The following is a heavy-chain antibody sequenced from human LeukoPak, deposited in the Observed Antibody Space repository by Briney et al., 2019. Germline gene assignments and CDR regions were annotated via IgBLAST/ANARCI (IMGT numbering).Heavy chain of an antibody. Sequence: GGSLRLSCAASGFTFSSYAMHWVRQAPGKGLEWVAVISYDGSNKYYADSVKGRFTISRDNSKNTLYLQMNSLRAEDTAVCYCARDVAAAKFGMDVWGQGTTVTVSS. D-gene: IGHD6-13*01. CDR2: ISYDGSNK. V-gene: IGHV3-30*04. CDR1: GFTFSSYA. J-gene: IGHJ6*02. CDR3: ARDVAAAKFGMDV.